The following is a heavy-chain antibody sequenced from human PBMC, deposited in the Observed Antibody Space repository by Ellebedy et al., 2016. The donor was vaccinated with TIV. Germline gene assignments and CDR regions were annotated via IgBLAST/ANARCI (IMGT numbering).Heavy chain of an antibody. Sequence: ASVKVSXXASGYTFTSYAMHWVRQAPGQRPEWMGWINTDNGNTKFSQKFQGRVTITRDTSASTAYMELSSLRSEDTAVYFCARGAALYYSYGMDVWGQGTTVTVSS. V-gene: IGHV1-3*04. CDR2: INTDNGNT. CDR3: ARGAALYYSYGMDV. J-gene: IGHJ6*02. D-gene: IGHD1-26*01. CDR1: GYTFTSYA.